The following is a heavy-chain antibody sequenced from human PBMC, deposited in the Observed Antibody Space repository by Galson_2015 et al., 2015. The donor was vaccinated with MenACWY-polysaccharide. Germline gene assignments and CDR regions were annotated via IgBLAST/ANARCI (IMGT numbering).Heavy chain of an antibody. V-gene: IGHV1-8*01. CDR1: GYTFTNYD. J-gene: IGHJ4*02. Sequence: SVKVSCKASGYTFTNYDINWVRLAPGQGLEWMAWMNPKSGYSGYAQKFHGRVTLTKDTPISTAYLELSSLRSEDTAMYYCARTNGDFDFWGQGTLITVSS. CDR2: MNPKSGYS. CDR3: ARTNGDFDF. D-gene: IGHD4-17*01.